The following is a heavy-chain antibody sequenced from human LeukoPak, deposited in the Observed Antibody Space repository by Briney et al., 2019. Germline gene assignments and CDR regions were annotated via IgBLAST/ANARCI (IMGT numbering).Heavy chain of an antibody. J-gene: IGHJ5*02. CDR2: IYYSGST. V-gene: IGHV4-30-4*01. D-gene: IGHD2-15*01. Sequence: SETLSLTCTVSGGSISSYYWSWIRQPPGKGLEWIGYIYYSGSTYYNPSLKSRVTISVDTSKNQFSLKLSSVTAADTAVYYCAREGDCSGGSCYSEHWFDPWGQGTLVTVSS. CDR1: GGSISSYY. CDR3: AREGDCSGGSCYSEHWFDP.